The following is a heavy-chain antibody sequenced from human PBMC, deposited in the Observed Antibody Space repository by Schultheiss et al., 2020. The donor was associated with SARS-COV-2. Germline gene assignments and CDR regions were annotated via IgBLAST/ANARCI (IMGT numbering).Heavy chain of an antibody. J-gene: IGHJ6*02. CDR2: IYSSGSS. CDR3: ARATTVTTFFYDYYGMDV. Sequence: SETLSLTCTVSGGSINSYYWSWIRQPAGEGLEWIGRIYSSGSSSYNPSLKSRVTMSEDTSKNQLSLNLRSVTAADTAVYYCARATTVTTFFYDYYGMDVWGQGTTVTVSS. D-gene: IGHD4-11*01. V-gene: IGHV4-4*07. CDR1: GGSINSYY.